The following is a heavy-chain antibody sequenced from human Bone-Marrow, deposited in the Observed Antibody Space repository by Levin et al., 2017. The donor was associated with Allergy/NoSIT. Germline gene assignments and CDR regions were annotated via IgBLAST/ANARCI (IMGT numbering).Heavy chain of an antibody. CDR3: AILTHYYDSSSPHSFDV. V-gene: IGHV1-2*02. CDR2: VNPKTGGT. J-gene: IGHJ3*01. D-gene: IGHD3-22*01. CDR1: GYIFTDYY. Sequence: GESLKISCKASGYIFTDYYIHWVRQAPGQGLEWMGWVNPKTGGTHYIQKFEGRVTMTRDASLSTAYMELSRLTSDDTAVYFCAILTHYYDSSSPHSFDVWGQGTMVTVTS.